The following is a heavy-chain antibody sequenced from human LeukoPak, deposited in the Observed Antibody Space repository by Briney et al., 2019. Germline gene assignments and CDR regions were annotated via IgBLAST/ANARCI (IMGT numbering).Heavy chain of an antibody. CDR2: IYPGDSDT. CDR1: GYSFTSYW. V-gene: IGHV5-51*01. Sequence: GESLKIFCKGSGYSFTSYWIGWVRQMPGKGLEWMGIIYPGDSDTSYSPSFQGQVTISADKSISTAYLQWSSLKASDTAMYYCALRGLGYCSSTSCRTFDYWGQGTLVTVSS. J-gene: IGHJ4*02. CDR3: ALRGLGYCSSTSCRTFDY. D-gene: IGHD2-2*01.